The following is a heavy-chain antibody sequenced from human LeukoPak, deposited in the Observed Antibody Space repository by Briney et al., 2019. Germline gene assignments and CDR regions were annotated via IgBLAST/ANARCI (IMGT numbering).Heavy chain of an antibody. D-gene: IGHD6-19*01. CDR1: GFTFSNYW. CDR2: IKQDGSEK. J-gene: IGHJ5*02. V-gene: IGHV3-7*04. Sequence: GGSLRLSCAASGFTFSNYWMSWVRQAPGKGLEWVASIKQDGSEKYYVDSVKGRFTISRDNAMNSLYLQINSLRAEDTAVYYCARDRSSGWYLTPGFDPWGQGTLVTVSS. CDR3: ARDRSSGWYLTPGFDP.